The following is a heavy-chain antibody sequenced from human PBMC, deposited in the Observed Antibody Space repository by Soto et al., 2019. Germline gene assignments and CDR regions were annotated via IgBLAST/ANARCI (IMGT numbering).Heavy chain of an antibody. CDR2: IYYSGST. Sequence: SETLSLTCTVSGGSISSGGYYWSWIRQHPGKGLEWIGYIYYSGSTYYNPSLKSRVTISVDTSKNQFSLKLSSVTAADTAVYYCARGSLDWSYYYYGMDVWGQGTTVTVSS. CDR3: ARGSLDWSYYYYGMDV. J-gene: IGHJ6*02. V-gene: IGHV4-31*03. CDR1: GGSISSGGYY. D-gene: IGHD3-9*01.